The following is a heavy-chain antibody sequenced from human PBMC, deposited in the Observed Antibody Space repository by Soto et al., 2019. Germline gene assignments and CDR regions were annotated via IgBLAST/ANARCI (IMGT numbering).Heavy chain of an antibody. Sequence: GGSLRLSCAASGFTFSSYAMSWVRQAPGKGLEWVSAISGSGGSTYYAESVKGRFTISRDNYKNTLYLQMNSLRAEDTAVYYCAHPWPSLVLVAANFDYWGQGTLVTVSS. V-gene: IGHV3-23*01. D-gene: IGHD2-15*01. CDR1: GFTFSSYA. CDR3: AHPWPSLVLVAANFDY. CDR2: ISGSGGST. J-gene: IGHJ4*02.